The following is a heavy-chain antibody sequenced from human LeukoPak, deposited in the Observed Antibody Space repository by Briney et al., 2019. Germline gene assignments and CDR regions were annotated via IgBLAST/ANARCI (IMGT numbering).Heavy chain of an antibody. CDR3: ARERGGEDIVVVVAAMDDAFDT. CDR2: IKQDGSEK. CDR1: GFTFSSYW. D-gene: IGHD2-15*01. J-gene: IGHJ3*02. Sequence: GGSLRLSCAASGFTFSSYWMSWVRQAPGKGLEWVANIKQDGSEKYYVDSVKGRFTISRDNAKNSLYLQMNSLRAEDTAVYYCARERGGEDIVVVVAAMDDAFDTWGQGTMVTVSS. V-gene: IGHV3-7*01.